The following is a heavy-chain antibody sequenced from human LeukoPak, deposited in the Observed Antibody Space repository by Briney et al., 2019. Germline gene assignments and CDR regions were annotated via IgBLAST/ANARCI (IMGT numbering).Heavy chain of an antibody. CDR3: AREGSGVYYYYYYMDV. J-gene: IGHJ6*03. V-gene: IGHV3-48*01. Sequence: GGSLRLSCAASGFTFSSYSMNWVRQAPGKGLEWVSYISSSSSTIYYADSVKGRFTISRDNAKNSLYLQMNSLRAEDTAVYYCAREGSGVYYYYYYMDVWGKGTTVTVSS. CDR1: GFTFSSYS. D-gene: IGHD2-15*01. CDR2: ISSSSSTI.